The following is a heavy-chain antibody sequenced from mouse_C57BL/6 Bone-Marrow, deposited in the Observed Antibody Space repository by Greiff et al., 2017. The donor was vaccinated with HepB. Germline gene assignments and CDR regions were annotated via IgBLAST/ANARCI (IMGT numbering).Heavy chain of an antibody. D-gene: IGHD2-3*01. CDR2: IYPGNSDT. CDR3: TRPTRYDGYYDYAMDY. J-gene: IGHJ4*01. V-gene: IGHV1-5*01. Sequence: EVQLQQPGAELVKPGASVKLSCKASGYTFTSYWMHWVKQRPGQGLEWIGAIYPGNSDTSYNQKFKGKAKLTAVTSASTAYMELSSLTNEDSAVYYCTRPTRYDGYYDYAMDYWGQGTSVTVSS. CDR1: GYTFTSYW.